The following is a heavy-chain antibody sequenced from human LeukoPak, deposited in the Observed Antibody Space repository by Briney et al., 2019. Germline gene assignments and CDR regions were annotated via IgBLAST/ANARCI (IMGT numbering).Heavy chain of an antibody. V-gene: IGHV3-23*01. CDR1: GFTLSSYA. J-gene: IGHJ4*02. CDR2: ISGSGGST. Sequence: GGSLRLSCAASGFTLSSYAMSWVRQAPGKGLEWVSAISGSGGSTYYADSVKGRFTISRDNSKNTLYLQMNSLRAEDTAVYYCAKDKTAMIVVVITFWGQGTLVTVSS. D-gene: IGHD3-22*01. CDR3: AKDKTAMIVVVITF.